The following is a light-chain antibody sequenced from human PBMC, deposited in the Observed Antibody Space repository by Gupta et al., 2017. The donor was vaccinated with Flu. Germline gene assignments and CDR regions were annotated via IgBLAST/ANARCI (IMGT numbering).Light chain of an antibody. CDR2: AKN. V-gene: IGLV3-19*01. Sequence: SSELTQAPAVSVALGPPVRITCQGDSLRNSYASWYQQKPGQAPVLVIYAKNIRPAARTARGFGSSSGTTASLTITGAPAEEEADYYCHSRESTYNNRAVFGGGTKLTVL. J-gene: IGLJ2*01. CDR1: SLRNSY. CDR3: HSRESTYNNRAV.